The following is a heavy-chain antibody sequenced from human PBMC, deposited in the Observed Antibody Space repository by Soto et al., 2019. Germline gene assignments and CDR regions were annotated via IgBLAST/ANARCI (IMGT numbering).Heavy chain of an antibody. V-gene: IGHV3-23*01. CDR2: ISGSGATA. CDR3: AKSFSSNWYDYFDY. CDR1: GITFIADA. Sequence: GGSLRLSCAASGITFIADAMSWVRQAPGKGLEWVSAISGSGATAYYADSVKGRFTISRDKSKNTLYLQMNSLRAEDTALYYCAKSFSSNWYDYFDYWGQGSLVTVSS. J-gene: IGHJ4*02. D-gene: IGHD6-13*01.